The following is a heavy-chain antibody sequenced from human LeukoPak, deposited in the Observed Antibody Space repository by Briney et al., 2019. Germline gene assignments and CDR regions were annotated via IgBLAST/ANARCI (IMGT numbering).Heavy chain of an antibody. J-gene: IGHJ4*02. CDR1: GGSISSYY. CDR3: ARATYSSGWGTSDY. V-gene: IGHV4-59*01. CDR2: IYYSGST. Sequence: RSSETLSLTCTVSGGSISSYYWSWIRQPPGKGLEWSWYIYYSGSTNYNPSLQSRVTISVDTSKNQFSLKLSSVTAADTAVYYCARATYSSGWGTSDYWGQGTLVTVSS. D-gene: IGHD6-19*01.